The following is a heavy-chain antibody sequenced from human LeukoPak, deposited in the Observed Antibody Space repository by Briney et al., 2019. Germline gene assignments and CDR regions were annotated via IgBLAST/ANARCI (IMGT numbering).Heavy chain of an antibody. CDR2: IANSGVDT. J-gene: IGHJ4*02. V-gene: IGHV3-23*01. CDR3: AKSHSVQQRGYFDY. D-gene: IGHD1-1*01. CDR1: GFSFTTYA. Sequence: GGCLRLSCAASGFSFTTYAMSWVRQAPGKGLEWDSSIANSGVDTFYADSVKGRFTISRDNSKNTLYLQMNSLRAEDMAVYYCAKSHSVQQRGYFDYLGQGTLVTVSS.